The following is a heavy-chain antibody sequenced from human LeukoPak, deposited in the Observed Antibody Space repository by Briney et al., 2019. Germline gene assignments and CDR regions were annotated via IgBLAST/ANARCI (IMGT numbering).Heavy chain of an antibody. CDR1: GYTFTSYG. CDR2: ISAYNGNT. V-gene: IGHV1-18*01. J-gene: IGHJ5*02. Sequence: ASVKVSCKASGYTFTSYGISWVRQAPGQGLEWMGWISAYNGNTNYAQKLQGRVTMTTDTSTSTASMELRSLRSDDTAVYYCARGRVAVAGKSRWFDPWGQGTLVTVSS. CDR3: ARGRVAVAGKSRWFDP. D-gene: IGHD6-19*01.